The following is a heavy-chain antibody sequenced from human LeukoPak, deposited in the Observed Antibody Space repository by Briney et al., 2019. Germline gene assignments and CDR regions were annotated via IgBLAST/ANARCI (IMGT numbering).Heavy chain of an antibody. V-gene: IGHV1-18*01. CDR3: AKDPRPYYDVPVGY. CDR2: ISAYNGNT. CDR1: GYTFTSYG. Sequence: ASVKVSCKASGYTFTSYGISWVRQAPGQGLEWMGWISAYNGNTNYAQKLQGRVTMTTDTSTSTAYMELRSLRSDDTAVYYCAKDPRPYYDVPVGYWGQGTLVTVSP. J-gene: IGHJ4*02. D-gene: IGHD3-3*01.